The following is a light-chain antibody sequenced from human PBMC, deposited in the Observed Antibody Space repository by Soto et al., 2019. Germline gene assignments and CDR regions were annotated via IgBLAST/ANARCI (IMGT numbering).Light chain of an antibody. CDR3: CSYAGSRTLI. J-gene: IGLJ2*01. CDR2: EGS. CDR1: SSDVGSYNL. V-gene: IGLV2-23*01. Sequence: QSALTQPASVSGSPGQSITISCTGTSSDVGSYNLVSWYQQHPGKAPKLMIYEGSKRPSGVSNRFSGSKSGNMASLTISGLQAEDEADYYCCSYAGSRTLIFGGGTKLTVL.